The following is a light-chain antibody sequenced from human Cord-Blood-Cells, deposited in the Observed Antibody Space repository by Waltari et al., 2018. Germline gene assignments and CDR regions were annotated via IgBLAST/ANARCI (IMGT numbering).Light chain of an antibody. CDR3: SSYTSSSTWV. J-gene: IGLJ3*02. CDR2: AVS. V-gene: IGLV2-14*01. Sequence: QSALTQPASVVGAPGPSITISSTGTSSDVGGYNSGSWYQQHPAQAPKLMIYAVSNRPSGVSNRFSGSKSGNTASLTISGHQAEDEADYYCSSYTSSSTWVFGGGTKLTVL. CDR1: SSDVGGYNS.